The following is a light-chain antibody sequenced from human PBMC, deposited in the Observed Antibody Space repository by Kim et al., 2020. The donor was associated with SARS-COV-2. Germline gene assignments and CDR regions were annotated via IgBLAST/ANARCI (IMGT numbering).Light chain of an antibody. V-gene: IGKV1-33*01. J-gene: IGKJ2*01. CDR2: DAF. CDR1: QDISQY. Sequence: ASVGDGVTITCRASQDISQYLNGYQPKPGEAPKLVIYDAFNLETGVTSRFRGSGSGTDFTFTITSLQPEDISTYYCQHYDNLPMYTFGQGTKLEI. CDR3: QHYDNLPMYT.